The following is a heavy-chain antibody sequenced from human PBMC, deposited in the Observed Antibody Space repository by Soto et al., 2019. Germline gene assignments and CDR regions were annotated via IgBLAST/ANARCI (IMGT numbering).Heavy chain of an antibody. D-gene: IGHD2-15*01. Sequence: GESLKISCKASGYIFIDYWIGWVRQMPGKGLEWMGIVYTRDSDTRYSPSFQGQVTISAERSTGTAFLQRRSLKASDKALYYCARPTLHGYSIHFNYWGQGNMVTV. J-gene: IGHJ4*02. V-gene: IGHV5-51*01. CDR2: VYTRDSDT. CDR3: ARPTLHGYSIHFNY. CDR1: GYIFIDYW.